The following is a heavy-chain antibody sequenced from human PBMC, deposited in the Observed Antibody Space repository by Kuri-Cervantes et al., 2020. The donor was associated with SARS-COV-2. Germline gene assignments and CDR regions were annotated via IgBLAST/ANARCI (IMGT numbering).Heavy chain of an antibody. CDR1: GGSISSSNW. Sequence: GSLRLSGAVPGGSISSSNWWSWVRQPPGKGLEWIGEIYHSGSTNYNPSLKSRVTISVDKSKNQFSLKLSSVTAADTAVYYCARDALLVGATGYYFDYWGQGTLVTVSS. V-gene: IGHV4-4*02. D-gene: IGHD1-26*01. CDR3: ARDALLVGATGYYFDY. J-gene: IGHJ4*02. CDR2: IYHSGST.